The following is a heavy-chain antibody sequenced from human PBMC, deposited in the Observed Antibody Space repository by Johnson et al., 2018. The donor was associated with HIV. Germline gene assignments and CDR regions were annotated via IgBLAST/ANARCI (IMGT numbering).Heavy chain of an antibody. CDR2: ISSSGSTI. Sequence: QVQLVESGGGLVKPGGSLRLSCAASGFTFSDYYMSWIRQAPGKGLEWVSYISSSGSTIYYADSVQGRFTISRDNARNSLYLQMNSLRVEDTAVYYCARSKDCSGGSCPDAFDIWGQGTMVIVSS. CDR3: ARSKDCSGGSCPDAFDI. V-gene: IGHV3-11*04. CDR1: GFTFSDYY. J-gene: IGHJ3*02. D-gene: IGHD2-15*01.